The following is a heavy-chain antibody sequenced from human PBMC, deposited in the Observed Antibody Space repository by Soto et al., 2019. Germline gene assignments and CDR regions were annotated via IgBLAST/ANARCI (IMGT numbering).Heavy chain of an antibody. J-gene: IGHJ3*02. CDR2: INPNSGGT. CDR3: AREEAYCSSTSCCTEHAFDI. V-gene: IGHV1-2*02. D-gene: IGHD2-2*02. CDR1: GYTFSDYY. Sequence: ASVKVSCKASGYTFSDYYIHWVRQAPGQGLEWMGWINPNSGGTKYAPKFQGGVTMTRDTSITTAYMELSRLRSDDTAVYYCAREEAYCSSTSCCTEHAFDIWGQGTMVTVSS.